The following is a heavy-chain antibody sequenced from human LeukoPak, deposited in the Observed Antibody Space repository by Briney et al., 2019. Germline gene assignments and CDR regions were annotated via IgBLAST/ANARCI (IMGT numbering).Heavy chain of an antibody. V-gene: IGHV3-30*18. CDR1: GFTFSSCG. Sequence: GGSLRLSCAASGFTFSSCGMHWVRQAPGKGLEWVAVISYDGSNKYYADSVKGRFTISRDNSKNTLYLQMNSLRAEDTAVYYCAKVERHGYNSFDYWGQGTLVTVSS. CDR2: ISYDGSNK. D-gene: IGHD5-24*01. J-gene: IGHJ4*02. CDR3: AKVERHGYNSFDY.